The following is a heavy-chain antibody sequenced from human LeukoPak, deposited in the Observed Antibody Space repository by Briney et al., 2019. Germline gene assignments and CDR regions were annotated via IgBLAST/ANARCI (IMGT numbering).Heavy chain of an antibody. J-gene: IGHJ5*02. CDR3: ARTEPPYSSGWYRRLSDNWFDP. D-gene: IGHD6-19*01. CDR1: GYSFTSYW. Sequence: KFGESLKISCKGSGYSFTSYWIGWVRQMPGKGLEWMGIIYPGDSDTRYSPSFQGQVTISADKSIRTAYLQWSSLKASDTAMYYCARTEPPYSSGWYRRLSDNWFDPWGQGTLVTVSS. CDR2: IYPGDSDT. V-gene: IGHV5-51*01.